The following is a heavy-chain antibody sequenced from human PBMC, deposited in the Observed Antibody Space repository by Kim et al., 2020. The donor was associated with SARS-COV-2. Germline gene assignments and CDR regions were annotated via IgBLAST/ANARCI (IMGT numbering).Heavy chain of an antibody. V-gene: IGHV3-30-3*01. J-gene: IGHJ6*02. D-gene: IGHD3-9*01. CDR3: ARSRTGNYYYGMDV. CDR2: ISYDGSNK. CDR1: GFTFSSYA. Sequence: GGSLRLSCAASGFTFSSYAMHWVRQAPGKGLEWVALISYDGSNKYYADSVKGRFTISRDNSKNTLHLQVNSLRAEDTAVYYCARSRTGNYYYGMDVWCQGTTVTVSS.